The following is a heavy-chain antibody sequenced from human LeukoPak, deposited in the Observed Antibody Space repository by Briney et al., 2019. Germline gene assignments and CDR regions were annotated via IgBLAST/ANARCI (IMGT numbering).Heavy chain of an antibody. CDR2: ISTDGYTT. Sequence: GGSMRLSCAASGLVFSAYKMHWVRQAPRKGLVWVSRISTDGYTTDYADFVQGRFHASRDNTKNTWSLEMNSLRAEDTAVYYCVVGGSPGYWGQGTLVTVSS. V-gene: IGHV3-74*01. J-gene: IGHJ4*02. CDR3: VVGGSPGY. D-gene: IGHD2-15*01. CDR1: GLVFSAYK.